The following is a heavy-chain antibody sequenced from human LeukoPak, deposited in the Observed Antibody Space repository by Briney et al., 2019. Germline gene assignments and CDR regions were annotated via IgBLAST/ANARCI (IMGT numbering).Heavy chain of an antibody. J-gene: IGHJ4*02. V-gene: IGHV5-51*01. D-gene: IGHD5-24*01. Sequence: GESLKISCKGSGYSFTNYWIGWVRQTPAKGLEWMGVIYPGDSDTRYSPSFQGQVAVSADASISTAHLQWSSLKASDTAIYYCTRRRLDGASLNSYYFDYWGRGTLVTVSS. CDR3: TRRRLDGASLNSYYFDY. CDR1: GYSFTNYW. CDR2: IYPGDSDT.